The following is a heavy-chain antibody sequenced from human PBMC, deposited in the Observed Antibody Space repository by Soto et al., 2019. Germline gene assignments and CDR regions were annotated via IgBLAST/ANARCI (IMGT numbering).Heavy chain of an antibody. CDR1: GYTFTSYG. CDR3: ARGKDDFWSGYLDN. J-gene: IGHJ4*02. V-gene: IGHV1-18*01. CDR2: ISADNGNR. Sequence: QVQLVQSGAEVKKPGASVKVSCKASGYTFTSYGISWVRQAPGQGLEWMGWISADNGNRNYAQKFQGRVTMTTDTSANTAYMDLRSLRSDDTAVYYCARGKDDFWSGYLDNWGQGTLVTVSS. D-gene: IGHD3-3*01.